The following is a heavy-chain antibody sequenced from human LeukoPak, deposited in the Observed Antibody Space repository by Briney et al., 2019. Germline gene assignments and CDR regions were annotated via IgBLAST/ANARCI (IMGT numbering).Heavy chain of an antibody. CDR1: GYDFNIYS. CDR2: IYPVDSDT. CDR3: ARSSQQLVPSVH. D-gene: IGHD6-13*01. J-gene: IGHJ4*02. V-gene: IGHV5-51*01. Sequence: GEPLKISCQGSGYDFNIYSIGWVPQIPGKGLEWMGIIYPVDSDTRYSPSFQGQVTISADKSISTAYLQWSSLKASDTAMYYCARSSQQLVPSVHWGQGTLVTVSS.